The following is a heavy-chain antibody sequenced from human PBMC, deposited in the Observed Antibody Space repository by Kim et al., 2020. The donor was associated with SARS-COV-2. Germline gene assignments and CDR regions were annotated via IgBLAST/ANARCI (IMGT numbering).Heavy chain of an antibody. Sequence: SETLSLTCAVYGVSFSGHYWSWIRQPPGKGLEWIGEINHSGSTNYNPSLKSRVTISVDTSKNQFSLKLNSVTAADTAMYYCASLTGYYLRDYWGQGTLVTVSP. CDR3: ASLTGYYLRDY. V-gene: IGHV4-34*01. D-gene: IGHD3-9*01. J-gene: IGHJ4*02. CDR2: INHSGST. CDR1: GVSFSGHY.